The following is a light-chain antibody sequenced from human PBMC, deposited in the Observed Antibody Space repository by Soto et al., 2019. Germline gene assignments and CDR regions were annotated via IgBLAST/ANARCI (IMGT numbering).Light chain of an antibody. CDR1: QSISSW. V-gene: IGKV1-5*01. CDR3: QQYNSYFT. CDR2: DAS. J-gene: IGKJ1*01. Sequence: DIQMTQSPSTLSSSVGASVTITCRASQSISSWLAWYQQKPGKAPKLLIYDASSLESGVPSRFRGSGSGTEFTLTISSLQPDEFATDDCQQYNSYFTFGQGTKVDIK.